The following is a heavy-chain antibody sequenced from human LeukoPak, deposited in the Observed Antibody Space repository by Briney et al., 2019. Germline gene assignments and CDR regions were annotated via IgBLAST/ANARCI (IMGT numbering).Heavy chain of an antibody. D-gene: IGHD6-13*01. CDR2: INHSGST. Sequence: ADTLSLTCAVYGGSFSGYYWSWIRHPPGKGREWIGEINHSGSTNYNPSLKSRVTISVDTSKNQSSLKLSSVTAADTAVYYCARGGGIAAAGRPYNWFDPCGQGTLVTVSS. CDR1: GGSFSGYY. J-gene: IGHJ5*02. CDR3: ARGGGIAAAGRPYNWFDP. V-gene: IGHV4-34*01.